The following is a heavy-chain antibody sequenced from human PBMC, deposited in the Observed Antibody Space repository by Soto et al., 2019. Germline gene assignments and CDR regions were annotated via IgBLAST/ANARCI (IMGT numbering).Heavy chain of an antibody. Sequence: PGGSLRLSCAASGFTFSSYSMDWVRQAPGKGLEWVSYISSSSSTIYYADSVKGRFTISRDNAKNSLYLQMNSLRAEDTAVYYCAKAALPGTYHFAYWGQGTLVTVSS. D-gene: IGHD1-1*01. CDR3: AKAALPGTYHFAY. CDR1: GFTFSSYS. J-gene: IGHJ4*02. V-gene: IGHV3-48*01. CDR2: ISSSSSTI.